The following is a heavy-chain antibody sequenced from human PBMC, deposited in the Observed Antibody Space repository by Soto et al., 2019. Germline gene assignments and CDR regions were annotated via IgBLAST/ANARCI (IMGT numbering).Heavy chain of an antibody. CDR3: ARQSSSKYYCGMDV. Sequence: SQTLSLTCAISGDSVSSNSAAWNWIRQSPSRGLEWLGRTYYRSKWYNDCAVSVKSRITINPDTSGNQFSLQLNSVTPEDTAVYYCARQSSSKYYCGMDVWGQGTTVTVSS. J-gene: IGHJ6*02. CDR1: GDSVSSNSAA. D-gene: IGHD3-10*01. V-gene: IGHV6-1*01. CDR2: TYYRSKWYN.